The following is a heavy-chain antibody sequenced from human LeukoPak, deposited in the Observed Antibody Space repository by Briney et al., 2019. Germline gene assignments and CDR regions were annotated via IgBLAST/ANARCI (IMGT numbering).Heavy chain of an antibody. CDR1: GGSISSSSYY. V-gene: IGHV4-39*01. CDR3: ARSRITMVRGVIIPPDY. D-gene: IGHD3-10*01. CDR2: IYYSGST. Sequence: PSETLPLTCTVSGGSISSSSYYWGWIRQPPGKGPEWIGSIYYSGSTYYNPSLKSRVTISVDTSKNQFSLKLSSVTAADTAVYYCARSRITMVRGVIIPPDYWGQGTLVTVSS. J-gene: IGHJ4*02.